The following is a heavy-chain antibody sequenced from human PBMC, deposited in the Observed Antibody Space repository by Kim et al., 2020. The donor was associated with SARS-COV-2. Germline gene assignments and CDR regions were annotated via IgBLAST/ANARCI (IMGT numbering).Heavy chain of an antibody. CDR2: ISGSGGST. Sequence: GGSLRLSCAASGFTFSSYAMSWVRQAPGKGLEWVSAISGSGGSTYYADSVKGRFTISRDNSKNTLYLQMNSLRAEDTAVYYCAKDCRRRNVLWRHRTNDAFDIWGQGTMVTVSS. CDR1: GFTFSSYA. V-gene: IGHV3-23*01. D-gene: IGHD2-21*01. CDR3: AKDCRRRNVLWRHRTNDAFDI. J-gene: IGHJ3*02.